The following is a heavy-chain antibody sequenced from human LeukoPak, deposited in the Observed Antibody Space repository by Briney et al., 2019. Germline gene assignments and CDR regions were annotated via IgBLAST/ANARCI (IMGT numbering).Heavy chain of an antibody. CDR3: AASYYYDSSGSRPLDY. V-gene: IGHV4-4*07. CDR2: IYTSGST. D-gene: IGHD3-22*01. CDR1: GGSISSYY. Sequence: ASETLSLTCTVSGGSISSYYWSWIRQPAGKGLEWIGRIYTSGSTNYNPSLKSRVTMSVDTSKNQFSLKLSSVTAADTAVYYCAASYYYDSSGSRPLDYWGQGTLVTVSS. J-gene: IGHJ4*02.